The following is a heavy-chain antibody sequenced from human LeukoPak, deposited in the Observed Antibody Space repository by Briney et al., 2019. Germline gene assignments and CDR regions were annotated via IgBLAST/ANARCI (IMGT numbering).Heavy chain of an antibody. V-gene: IGHV1-2*02. J-gene: IGHJ6*02. Sequence: ASVKVSCKASGYTFTGYYMHWVRQAPGQGLEWMGWINPNSGGTNYAQKFQGRVTMAGDTSISTAYMELSRLRSDDTAVYYCAREFGGVPAAPGDYYGMDVWGQGTTVTVSS. CDR1: GYTFTGYY. CDR3: AREFGGVPAAPGDYYGMDV. CDR2: INPNSGGT. D-gene: IGHD2-2*01.